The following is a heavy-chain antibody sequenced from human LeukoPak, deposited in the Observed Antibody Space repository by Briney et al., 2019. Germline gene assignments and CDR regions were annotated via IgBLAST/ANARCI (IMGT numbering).Heavy chain of an antibody. Sequence: GGSLRLSCAASGFTFRSYAMHWVRQAPGKGLEWVSYISSSGSTIYYADSVKGRFTISRDNAKNSLYLQMNSLRAEDTAVYYCARSRSYHYYFDYWGQGTLVTVSS. D-gene: IGHD1-26*01. CDR3: ARSRSYHYYFDY. J-gene: IGHJ4*02. CDR2: ISSSGSTI. CDR1: GFTFRSYA. V-gene: IGHV3-48*04.